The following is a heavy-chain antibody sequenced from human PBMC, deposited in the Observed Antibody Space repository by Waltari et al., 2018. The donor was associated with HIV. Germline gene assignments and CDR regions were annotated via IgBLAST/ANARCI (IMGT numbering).Heavy chain of an antibody. D-gene: IGHD3-9*01. Sequence: QVQLVQSGAAVQKPGASVKVSCKASGYTFTSYAMHWVRQAPGQRLEWMGWSNPCNGNTKYSQKFQGRGTITRDTSASTAYMELSSLRSEDTAVYYCARDRYYDILTGYYPHYHMDVWGKGTTVTVSS. V-gene: IGHV1-3*01. CDR1: GYTFTSYA. CDR3: ARDRYYDILTGYYPHYHMDV. J-gene: IGHJ6*03. CDR2: SNPCNGNT.